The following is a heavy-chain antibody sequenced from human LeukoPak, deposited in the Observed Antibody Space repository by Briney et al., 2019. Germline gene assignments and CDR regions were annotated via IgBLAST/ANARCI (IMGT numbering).Heavy chain of an antibody. V-gene: IGHV5-51*01. CDR1: GYSFTSYW. CDR3: ARLGYSGYDLGGVDY. J-gene: IGHJ4*02. CDR2: IYPGDSDT. Sequence: ESLKISCKGSGYSFTSYWIGWVRQMPGKGLEWMGIIYPGDSDTRYSPSFQGQVTISADKSISTAYLQWSSLKASDTAMYYCARLGYSGYDLGGVDYWGQGTLVTVSS. D-gene: IGHD5-12*01.